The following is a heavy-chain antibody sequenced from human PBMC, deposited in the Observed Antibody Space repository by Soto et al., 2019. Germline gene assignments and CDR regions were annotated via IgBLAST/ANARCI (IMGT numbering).Heavy chain of an antibody. Sequence: WGSLRLSCAASGFTFSSYGMHWVRQAPGKGLEWVAVIWNDGSNKYYADSVKGRFTISRDNSKNTLYLQMNSLRAEDTAVYYCAREGGTGYDAFDIWGQGTMVTVSS. D-gene: IGHD7-27*01. CDR3: AREGGTGYDAFDI. V-gene: IGHV3-33*01. CDR1: GFTFSSYG. CDR2: IWNDGSNK. J-gene: IGHJ3*02.